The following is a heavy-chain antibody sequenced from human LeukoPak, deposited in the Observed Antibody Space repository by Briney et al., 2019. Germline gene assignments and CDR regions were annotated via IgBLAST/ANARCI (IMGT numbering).Heavy chain of an antibody. V-gene: IGHV3-30*18. CDR1: GFTFSSYG. CDR2: ISYDGSNK. D-gene: IGHD3-16*01. CDR3: AKDYASQWAFDI. J-gene: IGHJ3*02. Sequence: GRSLRLSCAASGFTFSSYGMHWVRQAPGKGLEWVAVISYDGSNKYYADSVKGRFTISRDNSKNTLYLQMNSLRAEDTAVYYCAKDYASQWAFDIWGQGTMVTVSS.